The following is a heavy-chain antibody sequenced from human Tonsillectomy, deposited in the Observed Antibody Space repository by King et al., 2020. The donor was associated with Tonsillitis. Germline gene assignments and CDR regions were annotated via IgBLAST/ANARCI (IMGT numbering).Heavy chain of an antibody. CDR1: GGSISSSYYY. CDR3: ARVWFGGGGGEGTFDY. Sequence: QLQESCPGLVKPSETLSLTCTVSGGSISSSYYYWGWIRQPPGKGLEWIGSFYFSGSTYYNPSLKSRVTISVDTSKNQFSLKLSSVTAADTAVYYCARVWFGGGGGEGTFDYWGQGTLVTVSS. J-gene: IGHJ4*02. D-gene: IGHD3-10*01. V-gene: IGHV4-39*07. CDR2: FYFSGST.